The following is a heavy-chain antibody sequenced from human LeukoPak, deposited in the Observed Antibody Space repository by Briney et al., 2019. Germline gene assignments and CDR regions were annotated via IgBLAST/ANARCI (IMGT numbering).Heavy chain of an antibody. CDR2: IYYSGST. CDR1: GGSISSYY. D-gene: IGHD1-26*01. J-gene: IGHJ4*02. CDR3: ARDQIVGATNYFDY. Sequence: SETLSLTCAASGGSISSYYWSWIRQPPGKGLEWVGYIYYSGSTNYNPSLKSRVTISVDTSKNQFSLKLSSVTAADTAVYYCARDQIVGATNYFDYWGQGTLVTVSS. V-gene: IGHV4-59*01.